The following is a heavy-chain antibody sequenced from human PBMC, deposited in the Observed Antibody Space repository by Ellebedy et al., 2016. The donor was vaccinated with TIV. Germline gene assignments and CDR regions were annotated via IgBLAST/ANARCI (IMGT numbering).Heavy chain of an antibody. CDR3: ARDSSGGSLDAFDI. J-gene: IGHJ3*02. CDR1: GGSTSSGGYY. D-gene: IGHD2-15*01. Sequence: SETLSLTCTVSGGSTSSGGYYWSWIRQHPGKGLEWIGHIYYSGSTYYNPSLKSRVTISVDTSKNQFSLKLSTVTAADTAVYYCARDSSGGSLDAFDIWGQGTMVTVSS. CDR2: IYYSGST. V-gene: IGHV4-31*03.